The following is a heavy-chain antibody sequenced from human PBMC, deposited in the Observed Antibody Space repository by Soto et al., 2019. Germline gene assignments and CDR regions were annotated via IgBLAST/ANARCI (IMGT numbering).Heavy chain of an antibody. CDR1: GFTFSSYG. CDR3: AKDLYSYVSDDGFDF. Sequence: QVQLVESGGGVVQPGRSLRLSCAASGFTFSSYGMHWVRQAPGKGLGWVAVISYDGSNKYYADSVKGRFTISRDKSKNTMYLQMNSLRAEDTAVYYCAKDLYSYVSDDGFDFWGQGTMVTVSS. J-gene: IGHJ3*01. V-gene: IGHV3-30*18. D-gene: IGHD5-18*01. CDR2: ISYDGSNK.